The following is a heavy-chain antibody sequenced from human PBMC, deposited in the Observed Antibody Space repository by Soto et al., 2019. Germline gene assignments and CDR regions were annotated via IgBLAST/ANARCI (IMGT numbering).Heavy chain of an antibody. Sequence: SETLSLTCAVYGGSFSGYYWSWIRQPPGKGLEWIGEINHSGSTNYNPSLKSRVTISVDTSKNQFSLKLSSVTAADTAVYYCAREGLARSNYYYYYYGMDVWGQGTTVTVSS. CDR1: GGSFSGYY. CDR3: AREGLARSNYYYYYYGMDV. J-gene: IGHJ6*02. D-gene: IGHD3-10*01. CDR2: INHSGST. V-gene: IGHV4-34*01.